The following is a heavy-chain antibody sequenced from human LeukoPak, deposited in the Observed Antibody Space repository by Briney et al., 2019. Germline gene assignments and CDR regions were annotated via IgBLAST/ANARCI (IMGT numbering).Heavy chain of an antibody. J-gene: IGHJ4*02. CDR3: ARPGVTYYYDSSGLDY. V-gene: IGHV1-69*13. D-gene: IGHD3-22*01. CDR2: IIPIFGTA. Sequence: SVKVSCKASGGTFSSYAISWVRQAPGQGLEWMGGIIPIFGTANYAQKSQGRVTITADESTSTAYMELSSLRSEDTAVYYCARPGVTYYYDSSGLDYWGQGTLVTVSS. CDR1: GGTFSSYA.